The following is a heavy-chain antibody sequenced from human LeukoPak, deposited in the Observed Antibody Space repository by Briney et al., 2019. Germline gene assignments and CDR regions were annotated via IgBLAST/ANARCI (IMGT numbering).Heavy chain of an antibody. CDR3: AREGMVVAATRSYYYYGMDV. CDR1: GFTFSSYA. D-gene: IGHD2-15*01. Sequence: QTGGSLRLSCAASGFTFSSYAMSWVRQAPGKGLEWVSAISGSGGSTYYADSVKGRFTISRDNSKNSLYLQMNSLRAEDTAVYYCAREGMVVAATRSYYYYGMDVWGQGTTVTVSS. V-gene: IGHV3-23*01. J-gene: IGHJ6*02. CDR2: ISGSGGST.